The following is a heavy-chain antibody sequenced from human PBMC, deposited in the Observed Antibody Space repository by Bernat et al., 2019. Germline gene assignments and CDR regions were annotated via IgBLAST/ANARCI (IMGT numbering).Heavy chain of an antibody. CDR2: IYYDGSNK. V-gene: IGHV3-33*01. CDR3: ARDGRSRYFDL. Sequence: QVQLVESGGGVVQRGESLGLSCAASGFTFSNYGMHWVRQAPGRGLEWVAVIYYDGSNKYYLDSVKGRFIISRDNSKNTLSLQMNSLRVEDTAVYYCARDGRSRYFDLWGRGTLVSVSS. J-gene: IGHJ2*01. CDR1: GFTFSNYG. D-gene: IGHD4-11*01.